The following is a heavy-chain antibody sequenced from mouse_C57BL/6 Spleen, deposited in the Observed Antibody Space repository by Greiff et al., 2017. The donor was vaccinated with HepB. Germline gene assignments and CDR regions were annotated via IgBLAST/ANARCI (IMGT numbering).Heavy chain of an antibody. Sequence: QVQLQQPGAELVMPGASVKLSCKASGYTFTSYWMHWVKQRPGQGLEWIGEIDPSDSYTNYNQKFKGKSTLTVDKSSSTAYMQLSSLTSEDSAVSYCARGKRAMDYWGQGTSVTVSS. CDR3: ARGKRAMDY. V-gene: IGHV1-69*01. CDR2: IDPSDSYT. J-gene: IGHJ4*01. CDR1: GYTFTSYW.